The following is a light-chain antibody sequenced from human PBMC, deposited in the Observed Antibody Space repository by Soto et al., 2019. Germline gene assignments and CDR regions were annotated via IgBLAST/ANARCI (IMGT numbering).Light chain of an antibody. Sequence: DIQMTQSPSTLSASVGDRVTITCRASQSIGAWLAWYQQKPGKAPKLLIYKASSLESGVPSGFSGSGSGTEFTLTISSLQPDDFATYYCQQYDTYRTFGQGTKVEIK. J-gene: IGKJ1*01. CDR1: QSIGAW. CDR2: KAS. V-gene: IGKV1-5*03. CDR3: QQYDTYRT.